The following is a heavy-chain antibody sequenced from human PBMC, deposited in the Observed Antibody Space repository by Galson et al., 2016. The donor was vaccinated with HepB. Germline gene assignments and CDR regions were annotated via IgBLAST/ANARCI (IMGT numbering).Heavy chain of an antibody. V-gene: IGHV3-23*01. D-gene: IGHD3-3*01. Sequence: SLRLSCAASGFTFSKYAMSWVRQAPGKGLEWVSGTSGSGGSKYYADSVKGRFTISRDNSKNTLYLQMNSLRAEDTAVYYCAKYSIFPVEHYGMDVWGQGTTVTVSS. CDR2: TSGSGGSK. CDR3: AKYSIFPVEHYGMDV. J-gene: IGHJ6*02. CDR1: GFTFSKYA.